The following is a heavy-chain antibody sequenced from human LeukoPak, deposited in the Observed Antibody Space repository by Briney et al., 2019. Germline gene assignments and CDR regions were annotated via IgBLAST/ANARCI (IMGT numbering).Heavy chain of an antibody. CDR3: ARDRRFLLKNYYYMDV. Sequence: GGSLRLSCAASGFTFSSYSMNWVRQAPGKGLEWVSFISSSSSYIYYADSVKGRFTISRDNAKNSLYLQMNSLRAEDTAVYYCARDRRFLLKNYYYMDVWGKGTTVTVSS. CDR1: GFTFSSYS. V-gene: IGHV3-21*01. D-gene: IGHD3-3*01. J-gene: IGHJ6*03. CDR2: ISSSSSYI.